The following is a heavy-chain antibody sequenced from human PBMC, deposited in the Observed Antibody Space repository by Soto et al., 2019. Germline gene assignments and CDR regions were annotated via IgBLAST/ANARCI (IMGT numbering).Heavy chain of an antibody. CDR1: GYTFTSYG. J-gene: IGHJ4*02. CDR3: ARDPLGRYFDWLHLDY. CDR2: ISAYNGNT. V-gene: IGHV1-18*01. D-gene: IGHD3-9*01. Sequence: ASVKVSCKASGYTFTSYGISWVRQAPGQGLEWMGWISAYNGNTNYAQKLQGRVTMTTDTSTSTAYMELRSLRSDDTAVYYCARDPLGRYFDWLHLDYWGQGTLVTVSS.